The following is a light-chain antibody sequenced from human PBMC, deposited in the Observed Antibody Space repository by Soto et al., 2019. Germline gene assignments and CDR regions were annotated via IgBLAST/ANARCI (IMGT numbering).Light chain of an antibody. Sequence: QSALTQPASVSGSPGQSITISCTGTSSDVGSYNLVSWYQQHPGKAPKLMIYEGSKRPSGVSXRFSGSKSGNTASLTISGLQAEXXXXYYCCSYAGSRVFGGGTKLTVL. J-gene: IGLJ3*02. V-gene: IGLV2-23*01. CDR3: CSYAGSRV. CDR1: SSDVGSYNL. CDR2: EGS.